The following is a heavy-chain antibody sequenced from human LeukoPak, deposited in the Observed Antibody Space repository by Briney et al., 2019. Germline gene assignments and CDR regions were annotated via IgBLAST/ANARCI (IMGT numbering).Heavy chain of an antibody. V-gene: IGHV3-11*01. CDR1: GFTFSDYY. CDR3: ASASARPGWFDP. CDR2: ISSSGSTI. J-gene: IGHJ5*02. Sequence: GGSLRLSCAASGFTFSDYYMSWIRQAPGKGLEWVSYISSSGSTIYYADSVKGRFTISRDNAKNSLYLLMNSLRAEDKAVYYCASASARPGWFDPWGQGTRVTVSS. D-gene: IGHD6-6*01.